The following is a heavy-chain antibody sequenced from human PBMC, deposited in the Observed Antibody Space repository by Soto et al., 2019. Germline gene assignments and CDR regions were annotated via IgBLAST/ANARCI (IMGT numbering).Heavy chain of an antibody. CDR2: IKSKTDGGTT. CDR1: GFTFSNAW. V-gene: IGHV3-15*01. Sequence: GGSLRLSCAASGFTFSNAWMSWVRQAPGKGLEWVGRIKSKTDGGTTDYAAPVKGRFTISRDDSKNTLYLQMNSLKTEDTAVYYCTTSDPIITGTGEIDYWGQGTLVTVSS. CDR3: TTSDPIITGTGEIDY. D-gene: IGHD1-20*01. J-gene: IGHJ4*02.